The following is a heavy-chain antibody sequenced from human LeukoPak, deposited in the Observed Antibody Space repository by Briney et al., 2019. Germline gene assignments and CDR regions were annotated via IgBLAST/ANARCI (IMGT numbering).Heavy chain of an antibody. Sequence: SETLSLTCTVSGGSISSGSYYWSWIRQPAGKGLEWIGRFYSSESTNYNPSLKSRVTISVDTSKIQFSLKLYSVTAADTAVYYCARAGYSSSWYYPVDYWGQGTLVTVSS. J-gene: IGHJ4*02. D-gene: IGHD6-13*01. CDR3: ARAGYSSSWYYPVDY. V-gene: IGHV4-61*02. CDR1: GGSISSGSYY. CDR2: FYSSEST.